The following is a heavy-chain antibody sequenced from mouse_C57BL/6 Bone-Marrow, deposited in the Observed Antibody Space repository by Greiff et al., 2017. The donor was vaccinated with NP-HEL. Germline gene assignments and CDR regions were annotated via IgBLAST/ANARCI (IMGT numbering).Heavy chain of an antibody. D-gene: IGHD2-2*01. J-gene: IGHJ4*01. CDR2: ISYSGST. CDR1: GYSITSDY. V-gene: IGHV3-8*01. Sequence: EVQLQESGPGLAKPSQTLSLTCSVTGYSITSDYWNWIRKFPGNKLEYMGYISYSGSTYYNPSLKSRISITRDTSKNQYYLQLNSVTTEATATYYCARSPLWLRRNYYAMDYWGQGTSVTVSS. CDR3: ARSPLWLRRNYYAMDY.